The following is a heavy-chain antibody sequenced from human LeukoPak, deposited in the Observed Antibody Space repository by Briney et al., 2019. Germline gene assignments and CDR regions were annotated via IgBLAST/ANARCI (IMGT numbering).Heavy chain of an antibody. Sequence: ASVKVSCKASGYTFTSYYMHWVRQAPGQGLEWMGIINPSGGSTSYAQKFQGRVTMTRDMSTSTVYMELSSLRSEDTAVYYCAREGIAARRWFDPWGQGTLVTVSS. V-gene: IGHV1-46*01. CDR1: GYTFTSYY. CDR3: AREGIAARRWFDP. J-gene: IGHJ5*02. CDR2: INPSGGST. D-gene: IGHD6-6*01.